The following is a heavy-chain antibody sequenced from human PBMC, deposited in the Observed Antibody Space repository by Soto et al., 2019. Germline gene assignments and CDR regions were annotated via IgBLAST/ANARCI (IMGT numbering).Heavy chain of an antibody. CDR2: INSDGSSS. Sequence: EVQLVESGGGLVQPGGSLRLSCAASGFTFSSYWMHWVRQAPGKGLVWVSRINSDGSSSSYADSVKGRFTISRDNAKNTLYLQMNSLRAEDTDVYYCAREKVGMVGGLLWYYGMDVWGQGTTVTVSS. D-gene: IGHD1-26*01. J-gene: IGHJ6*02. V-gene: IGHV3-74*01. CDR3: AREKVGMVGGLLWYYGMDV. CDR1: GFTFSSYW.